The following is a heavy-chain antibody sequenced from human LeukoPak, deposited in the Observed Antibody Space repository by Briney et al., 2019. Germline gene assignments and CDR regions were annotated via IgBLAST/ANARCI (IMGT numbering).Heavy chain of an antibody. CDR2: IDNSGST. CDR3: ARGRRRGYQLLHWGGGYMDV. D-gene: IGHD2-2*01. J-gene: IGHJ6*03. Sequence: SETLSLTCTVSGGSISSINYYWGWIRQPPGKGLEWIGIIDNSGSTYYNSSLKSRATISVDTSRNQFYLTLSSVTAADTAVYYCARGRRRGYQLLHWGGGYMDVWGKGTTVTVSS. V-gene: IGHV4-39*07. CDR1: GGSISSINYY.